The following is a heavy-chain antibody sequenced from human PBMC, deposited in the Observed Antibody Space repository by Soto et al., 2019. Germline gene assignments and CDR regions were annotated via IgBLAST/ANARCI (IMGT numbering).Heavy chain of an antibody. J-gene: IGHJ6*02. V-gene: IGHV3-33*01. CDR1: GFTFSSYV. Sequence: PGGSLRRSCAASGFTFSSYVMHWVRQAPGKGLEWVAVIWYDGSNKYYADSVKGRFTISRDNSKNTLYLQMNSLRAEDTAVYYCARDGRQQLVADYYYGMDVWGQGTTVTVSS. CDR3: ARDGRQQLVADYYYGMDV. CDR2: IWYDGSNK. D-gene: IGHD6-13*01.